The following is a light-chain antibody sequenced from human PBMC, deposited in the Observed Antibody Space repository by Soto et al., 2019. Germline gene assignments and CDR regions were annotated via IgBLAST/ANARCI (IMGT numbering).Light chain of an antibody. V-gene: IGKV3-11*01. CDR3: QHQGYT. J-gene: IGKJ2*01. CDR1: QSVSSY. CDR2: DAS. Sequence: EIVLTQSPATLSWSPGERATLSCRASQSVSSYLAWYQQKPGQAPRLLIYDASNRATGIPARFSGSGSGTDFTLTISSLEPEDFPIYYCQHQGYTFGQGTKLEI.